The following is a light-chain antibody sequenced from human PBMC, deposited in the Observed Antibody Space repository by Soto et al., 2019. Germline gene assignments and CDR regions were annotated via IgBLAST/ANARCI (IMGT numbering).Light chain of an antibody. CDR1: QSLGDN. CDR3: QQYSNWPPWT. V-gene: IGKV3-15*01. CDR2: RAS. Sequence: EIVMTQSPATLAVSPGDTATLSCRASQSLGDNLAWYQQKPGQAPRLLIFRASSRATGVPARFSASGSGTEFTLTISGLQSEDFAVYYCQQYSNWPPWTFGPGTKVEIK. J-gene: IGKJ1*01.